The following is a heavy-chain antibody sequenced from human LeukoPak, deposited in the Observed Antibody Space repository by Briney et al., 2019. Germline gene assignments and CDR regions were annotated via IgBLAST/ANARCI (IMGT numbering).Heavy chain of an antibody. CDR3: ARDSGSGWTPAASAFDI. CDR1: GFTFSSYE. J-gene: IGHJ3*02. Sequence: GGSLRLSCAASGFTFSSYEMNWVRQAPGKGLEWVSYISSSGSTTYYADSVKGRFTISRDNAKNSLYLQMNSLRAEDTAVYYCARDSGSGWTPAASAFDIWGQGTMVTVSS. D-gene: IGHD2-15*01. CDR2: ISSSGSTT. V-gene: IGHV3-48*03.